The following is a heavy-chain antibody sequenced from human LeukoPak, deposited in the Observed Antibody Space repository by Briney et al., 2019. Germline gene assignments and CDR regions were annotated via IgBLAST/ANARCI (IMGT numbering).Heavy chain of an antibody. CDR3: ARERSVAGSLDFDY. CDR2: IYSGGST. D-gene: IGHD6-13*01. CDR1: GFTVSSNY. V-gene: IGHV3-66*01. Sequence: GGSLRLSCAASGFTVSSNYMSWVRQAPGKGLEWVSVIYSGGSTYYADSVKGRFTISRDNSKNTLYLQMNRLRAEDTAVYYCARERSVAGSLDFDYWGQGTLVTVSS. J-gene: IGHJ4*02.